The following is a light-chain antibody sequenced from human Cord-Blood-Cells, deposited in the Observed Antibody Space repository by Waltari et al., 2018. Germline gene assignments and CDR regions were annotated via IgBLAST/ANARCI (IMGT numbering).Light chain of an antibody. CDR1: RGSIARHY. CDR3: QSYDSSNWV. CDR2: EDN. Sequence: NFMLTQPHSVSESPGKTVTISCTGSRGSIARHYVQWYQQRPGSAPTTVIYEDNQRPSGVPDRFSGSIDSSSNSASLTLSGLKTEDEADYYCQSYDSSNWVFGGGTKLTVL. J-gene: IGLJ3*02. V-gene: IGLV6-57*02.